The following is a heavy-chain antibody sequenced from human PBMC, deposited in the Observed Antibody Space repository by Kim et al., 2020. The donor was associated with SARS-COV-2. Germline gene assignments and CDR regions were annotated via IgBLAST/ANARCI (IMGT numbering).Heavy chain of an antibody. CDR3: ARGPNYDILTGYYIANDAFDI. CDR2: INHSGST. D-gene: IGHD3-9*01. J-gene: IGHJ3*02. Sequence: SETLSLTCAVYGGSFSGYYWSWIRQPPGKGLEWIGEINHSGSTNYNPSLKSRVTISVDTSKNQFSLKLSSVTAADTAVYYCARGPNYDILTGYYIANDAFDIWGQGTMVTVSS. CDR1: GGSFSGYY. V-gene: IGHV4-34*01.